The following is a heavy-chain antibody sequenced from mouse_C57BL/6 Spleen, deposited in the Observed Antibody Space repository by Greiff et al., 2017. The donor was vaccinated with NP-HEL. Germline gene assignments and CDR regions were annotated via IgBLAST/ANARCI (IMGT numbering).Heavy chain of an antibody. Sequence: VQLQQPGAELVRPGTSVKLSCKASGYTFTSYWMHWVKQRPGQGLEWIGVIDPSDSYTNYNQKFKGKATLTVDTSSSTAYMQLSSLTSEDSAVYYCASLRNWYFDVWGTGTTVTVSS. J-gene: IGHJ1*03. V-gene: IGHV1-59*01. CDR3: ASLRNWYFDV. CDR1: GYTFTSYW. CDR2: IDPSDSYT.